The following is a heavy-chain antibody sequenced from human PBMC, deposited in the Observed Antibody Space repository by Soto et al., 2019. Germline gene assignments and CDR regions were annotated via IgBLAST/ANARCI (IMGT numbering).Heavy chain of an antibody. CDR2: IHYNGNT. V-gene: IGHV4-59*01. CDR3: ARVNRSGWLRWFDP. Sequence: SETLSLTCTVSGDSISASSWSWVRQPPGKGLEWIGNIHYNGNTKYNPSLKSRVTMSVDTSKNQFSLKLSSVTAADTAVYYCARVNRSGWLRWFDPWGRGTLVT. J-gene: IGHJ5*02. CDR1: GDSISASS. D-gene: IGHD6-19*01.